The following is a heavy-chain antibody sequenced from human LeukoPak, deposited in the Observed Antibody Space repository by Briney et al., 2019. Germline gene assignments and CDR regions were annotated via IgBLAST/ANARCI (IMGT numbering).Heavy chain of an antibody. CDR2: ISYDGSNK. V-gene: IGHV3-30*18. Sequence: PGGSLRLSCAASGFTFSSYGMHWVRQAPGKGLEWVAVISYDGSNKYYADSVKGRFTISRDNSKNTLYLQMNSLRAEDTVVYYCAKEVAPPRYSSSSGQFDYWGQGTLVTVSS. CDR3: AKEVAPPRYSSSSGQFDY. J-gene: IGHJ4*02. CDR1: GFTFSSYG. D-gene: IGHD6-6*01.